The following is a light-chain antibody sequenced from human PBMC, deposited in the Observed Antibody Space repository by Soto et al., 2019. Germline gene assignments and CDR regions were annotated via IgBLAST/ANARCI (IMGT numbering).Light chain of an antibody. J-gene: IGLJ1*01. Sequence: QSALTQPASVSGSPGQSITLSCTGTSIDIGPYDYVSWYQQHPGKAPKLMIYEVTNRPSGVSHRFSGSKSGSTASLTISGLQAEDEADYYCSSYTRNTALVFGPGTKLTVL. CDR3: SSYTRNTALV. V-gene: IGLV2-14*01. CDR2: EVT. CDR1: SIDIGPYDY.